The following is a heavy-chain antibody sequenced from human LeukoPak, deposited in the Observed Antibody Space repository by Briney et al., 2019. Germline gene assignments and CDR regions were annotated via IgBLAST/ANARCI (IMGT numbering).Heavy chain of an antibody. CDR2: IYSGGST. CDR3: ARDLGSGTYYFDY. J-gene: IGHJ4*02. V-gene: IGHV3-66*02. D-gene: IGHD3-10*01. CDR1: GFTVSSNY. Sequence: GGSLRLSCAASGFTVSSNYMSWVRQAPGKGLEWVSVIYSGGSTYYADSVKGRFTISRDNSKNTLYLQMNSLRAEDTAVNYCARDLGSGTYYFDYWGQGTLVTVSS.